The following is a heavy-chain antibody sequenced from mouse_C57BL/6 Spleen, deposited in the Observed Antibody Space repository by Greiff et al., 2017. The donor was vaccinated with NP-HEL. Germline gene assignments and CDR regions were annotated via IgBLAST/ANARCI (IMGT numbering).Heavy chain of an antibody. CDR2: ISSGGSYT. CDR1: GFTFSSYG. V-gene: IGHV5-6*01. CDR3: ARFYYGTDYAMDY. J-gene: IGHJ4*01. D-gene: IGHD1-1*01. Sequence: EVNVVESGGDLVKPGGSLKLSCAASGFTFSSYGMSWVRQTPDKRLEWVATISSGGSYTYYPDSVKGRFTISRDNAKNTLYLQMSSLKSEDTAMYYCARFYYGTDYAMDYWGQGTSVTVSS.